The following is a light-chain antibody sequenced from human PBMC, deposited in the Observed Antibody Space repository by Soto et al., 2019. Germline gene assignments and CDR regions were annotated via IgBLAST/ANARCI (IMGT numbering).Light chain of an antibody. CDR3: HQHGSSPWT. V-gene: IGKV3-20*01. CDR1: QSVTRSS. J-gene: IGKJ1*01. Sequence: EIVLTQSPGTLSLSPGERATLSCRASQSVTRSSLAWYQQKPGEAPRLLIYGASSRSTGLPGTFGGSGSGTHSTIDVSRLEPEDVAMYYRHQHGSSPWTFGQGTKVEIK. CDR2: GAS.